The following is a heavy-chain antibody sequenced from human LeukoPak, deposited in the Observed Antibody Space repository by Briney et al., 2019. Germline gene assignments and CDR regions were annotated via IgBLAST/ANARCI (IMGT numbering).Heavy chain of an antibody. D-gene: IGHD3-10*01. J-gene: IGHJ4*01. CDR1: GYTFTSFG. Sequence: ASVKVSCKPSGYTFTSFGISWGRQAPEQGLEWMGWITAYNGNTNYAQKLRGRVTMTRETSTSTAYMELRSLRSDDTAVYYCASTMVRGVIIPYYFDYWGQGTLVTVAS. V-gene: IGHV1-18*01. CDR2: ITAYNGNT. CDR3: ASTMVRGVIIPYYFDY.